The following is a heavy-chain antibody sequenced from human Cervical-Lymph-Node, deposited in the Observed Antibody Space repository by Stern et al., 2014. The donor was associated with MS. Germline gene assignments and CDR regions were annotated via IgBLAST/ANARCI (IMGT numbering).Heavy chain of an antibody. D-gene: IGHD2-21*02. CDR3: ATHRGRVTYYYGMDV. CDR1: GYTLSEIS. CDR2: FDPEHGET. V-gene: IGHV1-24*01. J-gene: IGHJ6*02. Sequence: VQLLESGAEVKKPGASVKVSCKVSGYTLSEISMHWVRPAPGKGLEWMGGFDPEHGETRYAQKFQGRVTMAEGRSTDTAYMELSSLRSEDTAVYYCATHRGRVTYYYGMDVWGQGTTVTVSS.